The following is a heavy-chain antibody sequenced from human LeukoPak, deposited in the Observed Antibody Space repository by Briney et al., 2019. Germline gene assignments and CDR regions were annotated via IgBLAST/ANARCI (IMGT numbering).Heavy chain of an antibody. J-gene: IGHJ5*02. V-gene: IGHV3-30-3*01. CDR3: ARAIVVLPADLFDP. Sequence: PGGSLRLSCAASGFTFSIYAMHWVRPAPGKGLEWVAVISSVGSNEYYADSVKGRFTISRDNSKNALYLEMNSLRAEDTAVYYCARAIVVLPADLFDPWGQGTLVTVSS. D-gene: IGHD2-2*01. CDR1: GFTFSIYA. CDR2: ISSVGSNE.